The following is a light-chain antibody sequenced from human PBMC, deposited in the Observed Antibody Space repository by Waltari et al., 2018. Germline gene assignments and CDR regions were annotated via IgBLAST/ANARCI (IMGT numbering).Light chain of an antibody. Sequence: MTQSPLSLPVTPGEPASISCRSSQSLLHSNGYNYLDWYLQKPGQSPQLLIYLGSNRASGVPDRFSGSGSGTDFTLKISRVEAEDVGVYYCMQALQTPLYTFGQGTKLEIK. CDR3: MQALQTPLYT. CDR1: QSLLHSNGYNY. CDR2: LGS. V-gene: IGKV2-28*01. J-gene: IGKJ2*01.